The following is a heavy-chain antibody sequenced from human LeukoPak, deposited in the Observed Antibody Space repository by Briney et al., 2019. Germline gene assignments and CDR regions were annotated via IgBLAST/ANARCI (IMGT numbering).Heavy chain of an antibody. CDR3: AKVKYGSGSNPDAFDI. D-gene: IGHD3-10*01. V-gene: IGHV3-23*01. J-gene: IGHJ3*02. CDR1: GFTFSSYA. CDR2: IIGSAGST. Sequence: GGSLRLSCAASGFTFSSYAMSWVRQAPGKGLEWVSAIIGSAGSTYYADSVKGRFTISRDNSKNTLYLQMNSLRAEDTAVYYCAKVKYGSGSNPDAFDIWGQGTMVTVSS.